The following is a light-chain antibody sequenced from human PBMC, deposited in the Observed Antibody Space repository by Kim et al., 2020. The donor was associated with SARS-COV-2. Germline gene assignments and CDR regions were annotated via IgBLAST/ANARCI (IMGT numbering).Light chain of an antibody. CDR2: YDD. CDR1: SSNIGKNA. J-gene: IGLJ2*01. V-gene: IGLV1-36*01. Sequence: RRRVTISCSGGSSNIGKNAVNWYQRLPGKAPKLLIYYDDILPSGVSDRFSGSKSGTSASLAISGLQSDDEADYYCAVWDDSLKGMIFGGGTQLTVL. CDR3: AVWDDSLKGMI.